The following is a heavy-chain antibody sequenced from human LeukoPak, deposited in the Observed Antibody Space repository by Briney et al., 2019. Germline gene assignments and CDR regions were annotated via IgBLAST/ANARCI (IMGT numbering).Heavy chain of an antibody. CDR1: GFTFSSYE. CDR2: ISSSGSTI. Sequence: GSLRLSCAASGFTFSSYEMNWVRQAPGKGLEWVSYISSSGSTIYYADSVKGRFTISRDNAKNSLYLQMNSLRAEDTAVCYCARGLKAFDYWGQGTLVTVSS. J-gene: IGHJ4*02. V-gene: IGHV3-48*03. CDR3: ARGLKAFDY.